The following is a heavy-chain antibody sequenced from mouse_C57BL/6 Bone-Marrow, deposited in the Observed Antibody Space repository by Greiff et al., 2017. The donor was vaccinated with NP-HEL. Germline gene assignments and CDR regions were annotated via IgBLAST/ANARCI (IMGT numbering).Heavy chain of an antibody. CDR1: GFTFSSYT. CDR2: ISGGGGNT. CDR3: ARQADYDGSPYYFDY. D-gene: IGHD1-1*01. V-gene: IGHV5-9*01. J-gene: IGHJ2*01. Sequence: EVQLVESGGGLVKPGGSLKLSCAASGFTFSSYTMSWVRQTPEKRLEWVATISGGGGNTYYPDSVKGRFTISRDNAKNTLYLQMSSLRSEDTALYYCARQADYDGSPYYFDYWGQGTTLTVSS.